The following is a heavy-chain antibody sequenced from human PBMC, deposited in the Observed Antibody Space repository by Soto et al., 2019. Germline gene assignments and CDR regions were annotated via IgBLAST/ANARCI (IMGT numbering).Heavy chain of an antibody. Sequence: PGGSLRLSCAASGFTFSNYDMHWVRQAPGKGLEWVSVIYSGGSTYYADSVKGRFTISRDNSKNTLYLQMNSLGAEDTAVYYCASTPINYYDSSGYTYYYGIDVWGQGTTVTVSS. J-gene: IGHJ6*02. D-gene: IGHD3-22*01. CDR1: GFTFSNYD. CDR3: ASTPINYYDSSGYTYYYGIDV. V-gene: IGHV3-66*01. CDR2: IYSGGST.